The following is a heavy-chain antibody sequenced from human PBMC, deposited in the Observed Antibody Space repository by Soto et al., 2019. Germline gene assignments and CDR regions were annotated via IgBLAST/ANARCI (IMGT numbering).Heavy chain of an antibody. CDR3: AREAAGILNWFDP. D-gene: IGHD6-25*01. CDR1: GGSISSGGYY. Sequence: QVQLQESGPGLVKPSQTLSLTCTVSGGSISSGGYYWSWISQHPGKGLEWIGYIYHSGSTYYNPSLKSRVTISVETSKTQCSLQVSSVTAADTAVYYCAREAAGILNWFDPWGQGTLVTVSS. J-gene: IGHJ5*02. CDR2: IYHSGST. V-gene: IGHV4-31*03.